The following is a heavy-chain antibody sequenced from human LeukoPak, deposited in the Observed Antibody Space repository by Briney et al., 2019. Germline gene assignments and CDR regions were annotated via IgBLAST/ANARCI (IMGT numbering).Heavy chain of an antibody. V-gene: IGHV3-21*05. CDR2: INDESSDI. CDR1: GFTFSLCA. CDR3: ARDTFQPGLIDS. D-gene: IGHD2-2*01. J-gene: IGHJ4*02. Sequence: PGGSLRLSCAASGFTFSLCAMNWVRQAPGKGLEWVSYINDESSDIHYAGSVRGRFTISRDDARQTLYLQLSSLRVEDTAVYYCARDTFQPGLIDSWGQGTLVTVSS.